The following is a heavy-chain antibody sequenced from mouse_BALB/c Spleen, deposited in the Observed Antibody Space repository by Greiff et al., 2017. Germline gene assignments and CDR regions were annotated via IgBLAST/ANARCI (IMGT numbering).Heavy chain of an antibody. CDR2: INPSTGYT. D-gene: IGHD3-1*01. J-gene: IGHJ4*01. V-gene: IGHV1-7*01. CDR3: ASPARAGYAMDY. CDR1: GYTFTSYW. Sequence: QVQLKQSGAELAKPGASVKMSCKASGYTFTSYWMHWVKQRPGQGLEWIGYINPSTGYTEYNQKFKDKATLTADKSSSTAYMQLSSLTSEDSAVYYCASPARAGYAMDYWGQGTSVTVSS.